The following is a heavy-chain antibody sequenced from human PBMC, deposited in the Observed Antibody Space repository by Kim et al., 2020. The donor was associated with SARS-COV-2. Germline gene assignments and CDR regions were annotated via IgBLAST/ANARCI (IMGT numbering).Heavy chain of an antibody. CDR2: IYGDDNK. J-gene: IGHJ4*02. V-gene: IGHV2-5*02. Sequence: SGPTLVNPAQTLTLTCTFSGFSLSTSAVGVAWIRQPPGTALEWLAVIYGDDNKHCSPSLKSRLTVTKDTSKNQVILTMTNMDPVDTATYYCAHRIGFGRFDSWGQGILVTVSS. CDR1: GFSLSTSAVG. D-gene: IGHD3-10*01. CDR3: AHRIGFGRFDS.